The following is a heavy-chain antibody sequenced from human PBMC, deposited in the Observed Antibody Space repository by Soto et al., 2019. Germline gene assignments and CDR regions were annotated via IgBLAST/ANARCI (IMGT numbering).Heavy chain of an antibody. J-gene: IGHJ1*01. Sequence: ESGGGVVQPGRSLRLSCAASGFTFSSYGMHWVRQAPGKGLEWVAVISYDGSNKYYADSVKGRFTISRDNSKNTLYLQMNSLRAEDTAVYYCAKDQGGYSSGWYAGKYFQHWGQGTLVTVSS. CDR3: AKDQGGYSSGWYAGKYFQH. D-gene: IGHD6-19*01. CDR1: GFTFSSYG. V-gene: IGHV3-30*18. CDR2: ISYDGSNK.